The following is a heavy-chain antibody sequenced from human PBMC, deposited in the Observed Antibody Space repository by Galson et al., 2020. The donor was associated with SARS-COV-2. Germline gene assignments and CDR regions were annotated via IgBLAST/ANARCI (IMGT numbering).Heavy chain of an antibody. CDR1: GGSISSRGYY. Sequence: ASETLSLTCSVSGGSISSRGYYWVWMRQPPGKGLEWIGTIYYSGLTYYNLSLKSRVTLSLDTSNNQFSLKLSSVTAADTAVYYCAGGLGELLSPDSWGQGTLVTVSS. J-gene: IGHJ4*02. V-gene: IGHV4-39*07. CDR2: IYYSGLT. CDR3: AGGLGELLSPDS. D-gene: IGHD3-10*01.